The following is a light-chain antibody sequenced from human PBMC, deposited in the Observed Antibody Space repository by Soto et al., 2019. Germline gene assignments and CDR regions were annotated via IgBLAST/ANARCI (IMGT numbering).Light chain of an antibody. V-gene: IGKV1-39*01. Sequence: DIQMTQSPASLSASVGDRVTITCRASQSISNYLNWYQQKPGKAPKLLIYKASSLQSGAPSRFSGSGSGTYFTLTISSLQPDDFATYYCQQSDGAPITFGQGTRLEIK. CDR2: KAS. J-gene: IGKJ5*01. CDR3: QQSDGAPIT. CDR1: QSISNY.